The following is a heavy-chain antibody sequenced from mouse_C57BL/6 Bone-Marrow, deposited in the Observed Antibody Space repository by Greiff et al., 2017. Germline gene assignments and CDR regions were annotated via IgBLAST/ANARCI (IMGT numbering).Heavy chain of an antibody. D-gene: IGHD2-1*01. V-gene: IGHV2-9*01. J-gene: IGHJ3*01. CDR3: AQHNYGFAY. CDR2: IWGGGST. Sequence: VQLQQSGPGLVAPSQSLSITCTVSGFSLTSYGVDWVRQPPGKGLEWLGVIWGGGSTNYTSALMSRLRISKDNSKSKVFLKMNSLQTDDTTMYYCAQHNYGFAYWGQGTLVTVSA. CDR1: GFSLTSYG.